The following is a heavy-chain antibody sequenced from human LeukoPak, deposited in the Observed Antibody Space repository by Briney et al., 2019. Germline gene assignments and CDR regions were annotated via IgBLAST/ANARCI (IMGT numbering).Heavy chain of an antibody. D-gene: IGHD3-10*01. J-gene: IGHJ3*02. V-gene: IGHV4-30-2*01. CDR2: IYHSGST. CDR1: GGSISSGGYY. CDR3: ARAPLIYGSGARDAFDI. Sequence: SETLSLTCTVSGGSISSGGYYWSWIRQPPGKGLEWIGYIYHSGSTYYNPSLKSRVTISVDRSKNQFSLKLSSVTAADTAVYYCARAPLIYGSGARDAFDIWGQGTMVTVSS.